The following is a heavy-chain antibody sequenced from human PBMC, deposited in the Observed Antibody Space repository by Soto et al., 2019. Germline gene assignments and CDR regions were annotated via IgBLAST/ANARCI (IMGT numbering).Heavy chain of an antibody. CDR2: INADYGNT. D-gene: IGHD4-4*01. J-gene: IGHJ5*02. CDR3: ARKSLSNFNWFDP. CDR1: GYPFTNYG. Sequence: QLQLVQSGTELKKPGASVKVSCKASGYPFTNYGITWVRQAPGQGLEWMGWINADYGNTNYEQKFQGRVTMTTDTSTNTAYMELRSLRSDDTAVYYCARKSLSNFNWFDPWGQGTLVTVSS. V-gene: IGHV1-18*04.